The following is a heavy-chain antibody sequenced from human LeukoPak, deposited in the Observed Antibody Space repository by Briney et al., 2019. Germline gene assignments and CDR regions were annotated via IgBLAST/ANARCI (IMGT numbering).Heavy chain of an antibody. CDR3: ARTDYGGYWFDP. Sequence: ASVKVSCKASGGTFSSYTTSWVRQAPGQGLEWMERIIPILGIANHTQKFQGRVTITADKSTSTAYMELSSLRSEDTAVYYCARTDYGGYWFDPWGQGTLVTVSS. J-gene: IGHJ5*02. D-gene: IGHD4-17*01. CDR1: GGTFSSYT. V-gene: IGHV1-69*02. CDR2: IIPILGIA.